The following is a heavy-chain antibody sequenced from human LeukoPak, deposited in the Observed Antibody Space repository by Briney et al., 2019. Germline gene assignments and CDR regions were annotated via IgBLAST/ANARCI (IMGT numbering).Heavy chain of an antibody. CDR2: ISYSGST. CDR3: ARAGFGIDF. D-gene: IGHD3-10*01. J-gene: IGHJ4*02. V-gene: IGHV4-30-4*08. Sequence: SQTLSLTCTVSGGSINNGDYYCSWIRQSPGKGLEWIGYISYSGSTYYNPSPKSRVTISVDTSKNQFSLKLRSVTAADTAVYYCARAGFGIDFWGQGTLVTVSS. CDR1: GGSINNGDYY.